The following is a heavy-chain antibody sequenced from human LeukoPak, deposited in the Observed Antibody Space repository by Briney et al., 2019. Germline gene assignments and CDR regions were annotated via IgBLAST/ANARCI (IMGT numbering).Heavy chain of an antibody. CDR1: GGSISSGGYS. V-gene: IGHV4-30-2*01. D-gene: IGHD5-18*01. Sequence: SETLSLTCAVSGGSISSGGYSWSWIRQPPGKGLEWIGYIYHSGSTYYNPSLKSRVTISVDRSKNQFSLKLSSVTAADTAVYYCARQVTFGYAYAYYFDYWGQGSLVTVSS. J-gene: IGHJ4*02. CDR2: IYHSGST. CDR3: ARQVTFGYAYAYYFDY.